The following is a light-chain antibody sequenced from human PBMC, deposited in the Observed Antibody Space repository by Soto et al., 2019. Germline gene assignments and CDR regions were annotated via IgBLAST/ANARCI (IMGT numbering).Light chain of an antibody. J-gene: IGKJ1*01. V-gene: IGKV3-15*01. CDR2: DTP. CDR1: QDVSGH. Sequence: IVMTQSPATLSVSPCEMSTLSFRASQDVSGHLAWFQQKPGQAPRLLIYDTPTRATAIPVRFSGSGSGTEFTLTISSLQSEDFAVYFCQQYNPPWTFGQGTKVDIK. CDR3: QQYNPPWT.